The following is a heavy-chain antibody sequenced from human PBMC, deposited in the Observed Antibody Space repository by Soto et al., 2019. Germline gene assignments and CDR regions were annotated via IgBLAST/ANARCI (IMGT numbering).Heavy chain of an antibody. CDR2: IYWDDDK. Sequence: QITLKESGPTLVKPTQTLTLTCTFSGFSLSTSGVGVGWIRQPPGKALEWLALIYWDDDKRYSPSLKSRLTITKDTSKNQVVLTMTNMDPVDTAIYYCAHSPGGSVEIGVGFDPWGQGTLVTVSS. CDR1: GFSLSTSGVG. J-gene: IGHJ5*02. D-gene: IGHD3-10*01. CDR3: AHSPGGSVEIGVGFDP. V-gene: IGHV2-5*02.